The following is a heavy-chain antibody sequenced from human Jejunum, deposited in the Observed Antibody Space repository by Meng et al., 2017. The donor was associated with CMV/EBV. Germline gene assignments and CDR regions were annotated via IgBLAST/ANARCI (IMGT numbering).Heavy chain of an antibody. D-gene: IGHD4-11*01. J-gene: IGHJ4*02. Sequence: RLACAASGLTFSSSAMGWVRQAPGKGLEWVSTISAGGESTYFADSVKGRFSISRDNSKNMVYLQLNSLRADDTAVYYCAKTRFEYWGQGTLVTVSS. V-gene: IGHV3-23*01. CDR2: ISAGGEST. CDR3: AKTRFEY. CDR1: GLTFSSSA.